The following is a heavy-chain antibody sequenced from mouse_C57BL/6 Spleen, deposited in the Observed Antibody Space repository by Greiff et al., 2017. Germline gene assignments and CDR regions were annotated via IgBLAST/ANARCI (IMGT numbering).Heavy chain of an antibody. CDR1: GYTFTDYY. J-gene: IGHJ4*01. V-gene: IGHV1-26*01. CDR2: INPNNGGT. Sequence: VQLQQSGPELVKPGASVKISCKASGYTFTDYYMNWVKQSHGKSLEWIGDINPNNGGTSYNQKFKGKATVTVDKSSITASMELPSLTSEDSAVYYCAREGYNYAIDYWGQGTSVTVSS. D-gene: IGHD3-1*01. CDR3: AREGYNYAIDY.